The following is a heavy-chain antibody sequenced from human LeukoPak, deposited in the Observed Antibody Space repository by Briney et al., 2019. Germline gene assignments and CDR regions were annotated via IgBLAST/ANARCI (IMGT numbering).Heavy chain of an antibody. CDR1: GGSISSYY. CDR3: ARDRPTIFGVVMRLWNWFDP. D-gene: IGHD3-3*01. CDR2: IYTSGST. J-gene: IGHJ5*02. Sequence: PSETLSLTCTVSGGSISSYYWSWIRQPAGKGLEWIGRIYTSGSTNYNPSLKSRVTMSVDTSKNQFSLKLSSVTAADTAVYYCARDRPTIFGVVMRLWNWFDPWGQGTLVTVSS. V-gene: IGHV4-4*07.